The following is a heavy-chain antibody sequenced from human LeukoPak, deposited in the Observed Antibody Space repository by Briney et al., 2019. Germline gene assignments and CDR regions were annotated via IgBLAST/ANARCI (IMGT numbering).Heavy chain of an antibody. CDR2: FDPDYGET. CDR1: GYTFTGYY. Sequence: ASVKVSCKASGYTFTGYYMHWVRQAPGQGLEWMGGFDPDYGETIYAQKFQGRVTMTEDTSTDTAYMELISLRSEDTAVYYCVEMATMKWGQGTLVIVSS. D-gene: IGHD5-24*01. CDR3: VEMATMK. J-gene: IGHJ4*02. V-gene: IGHV1-24*01.